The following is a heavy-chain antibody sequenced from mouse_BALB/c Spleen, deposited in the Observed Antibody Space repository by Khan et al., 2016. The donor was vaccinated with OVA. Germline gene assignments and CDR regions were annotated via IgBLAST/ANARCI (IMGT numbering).Heavy chain of an antibody. V-gene: IGHV5-4*02. CDR1: GFTFSDYY. Sequence: EVELVESGGGLVKPGGSLKLSCAASGFTFSDYYMYWVRQTPEKRLEWVATISDGGRYTYYPDSVKGRFTISRDDAKNNLYLQMSSLKSEDTAMYYCARGHYGDPFAYWGQGTLVTVSA. CDR3: ARGHYGDPFAY. CDR2: ISDGGRYT. J-gene: IGHJ3*01. D-gene: IGHD2-13*01.